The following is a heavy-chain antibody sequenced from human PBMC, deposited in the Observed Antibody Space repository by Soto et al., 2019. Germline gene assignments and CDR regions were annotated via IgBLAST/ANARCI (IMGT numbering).Heavy chain of an antibody. CDR2: IIPIFGTA. V-gene: IGHV1-69*13. D-gene: IGHD5-18*01. Sequence: GASVTVSCTDSGGTFNSYAISWVRQAPGQGLEWMGGIIPIFGTANYAQKFQGRVTITADESTSTAYMELSSLRSEDTAVYYCASRYSYGSYYYYGMDVWGQGTTVTVSS. J-gene: IGHJ6*02. CDR3: ASRYSYGSYYYYGMDV. CDR1: GGTFNSYA.